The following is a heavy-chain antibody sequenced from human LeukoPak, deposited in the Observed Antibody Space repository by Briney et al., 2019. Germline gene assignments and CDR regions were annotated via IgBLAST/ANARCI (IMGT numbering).Heavy chain of an antibody. CDR2: IYYSGST. J-gene: IGHJ4*02. CDR1: GGSISSSSYY. D-gene: IGHD3-22*01. Sequence: SETLSLTCPVSGGSISSSSYYWGWPRETPVRGLEWIRRIYYSGSTYYNPSRNSRVTISVDTSKNQFSLKLSSVTAADTGVYYCARHDAHDYYDRSGYLDYWGQGTLVTVSS. CDR3: ARHDAHDYYDRSGYLDY. V-gene: IGHV4-39*01.